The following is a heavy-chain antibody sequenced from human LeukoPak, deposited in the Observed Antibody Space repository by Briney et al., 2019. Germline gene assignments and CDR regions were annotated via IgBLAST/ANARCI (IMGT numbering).Heavy chain of an antibody. J-gene: IGHJ4*02. CDR3: ARGTYGDY. CDR1: GYTFTSYG. Sequence: VASVKVSCKASGYTFTSYGITWVRQAPGQGLEWMGWISAYNGHTNYAQKLQGRVTMSTDTSTSTAYMELRSLTSDDTAVYYCARGTYGDYWGQGTLVTVSS. CDR2: ISAYNGHT. V-gene: IGHV1-18*01. D-gene: IGHD3-16*01.